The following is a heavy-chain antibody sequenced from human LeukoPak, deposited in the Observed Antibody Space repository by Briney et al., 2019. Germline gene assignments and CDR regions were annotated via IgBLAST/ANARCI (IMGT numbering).Heavy chain of an antibody. V-gene: IGHV1-18*01. Sequence: ASVKVSYKASGYTFTIYGISWVRQAPGQGLEWMGWISAYNGNTNYAQKLQGRVTMPTDTSTSTAYMELRSLRSDDTAVYYCARLKGDGYTYYYYYGMDVWGQGTTVTVSS. CDR2: ISAYNGNT. J-gene: IGHJ6*02. CDR3: ARLKGDGYTYYYYYGMDV. D-gene: IGHD5-24*01. CDR1: GYTFTIYG.